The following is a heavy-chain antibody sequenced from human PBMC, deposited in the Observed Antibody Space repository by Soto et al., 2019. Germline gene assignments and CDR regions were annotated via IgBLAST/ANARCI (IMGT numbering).Heavy chain of an antibody. CDR2: ISYDGTNK. D-gene: IGHD4-17*01. CDR1: GFTFSTYG. Sequence: QVHLVESGGGEVQPGRSLTISCAASGFTFSTYGMHWVRQTPGKGLEWVAVISYDGTNKFYSDSVKGRFTISRDNFKNTLTLQMNSLRADDTAVYSCAKDLQSYGDYDYYCYGMDVWGLGTRVTVSS. V-gene: IGHV3-30*18. CDR3: AKDLQSYGDYDYYCYGMDV. J-gene: IGHJ6*02.